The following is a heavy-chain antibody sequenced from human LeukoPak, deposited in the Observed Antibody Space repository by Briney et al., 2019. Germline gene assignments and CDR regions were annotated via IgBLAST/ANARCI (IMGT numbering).Heavy chain of an antibody. J-gene: IGHJ4*02. CDR2: ISSNGGST. Sequence: GGPLRLSXAASGFTFKSYAMHWIRQAPGKGLEYVSAISSNGGSTYYANSVKGRFTISRDNSKNTLYLQMGSLRAEDMAVYYCARGYCSSTSCYSTAIDYWGQGTLVTVSS. V-gene: IGHV3-64*01. CDR1: GFTFKSYA. D-gene: IGHD2-2*01. CDR3: ARGYCSSTSCYSTAIDY.